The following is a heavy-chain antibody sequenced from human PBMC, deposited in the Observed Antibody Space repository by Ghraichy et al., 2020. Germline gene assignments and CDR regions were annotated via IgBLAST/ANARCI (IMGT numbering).Heavy chain of an antibody. Sequence: GGSLRLSCAASGFTFSSYGMHWVRQAPGKGLEWVAVISYDGSNKYYADSVKGRFTISRDNSKNTLYLQMNSLRAEDTAVYYCAKDLGGYSYGRIDYYYYGMDVWGQGTTVTVSS. V-gene: IGHV3-30*18. CDR2: ISYDGSNK. CDR3: AKDLGGYSYGRIDYYYYGMDV. D-gene: IGHD5-18*01. CDR1: GFTFSSYG. J-gene: IGHJ6*02.